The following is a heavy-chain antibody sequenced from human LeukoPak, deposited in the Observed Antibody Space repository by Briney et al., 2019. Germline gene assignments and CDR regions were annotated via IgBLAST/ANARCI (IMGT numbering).Heavy chain of an antibody. D-gene: IGHD6-13*01. CDR1: GFTFSDSY. CDR3: ARVSYSSSWPDAFDI. V-gene: IGHV3-11*04. CDR2: ISSSSSTI. Sequence: PGRSLTLSRAPSGFTFSDSYMSWIRQPPGKGLEWVSYISSSSSTIYYADSVKGRFTISRDKAKNSLYLQMNSLRAEDTAVYYCARVSYSSSWPDAFDIWGQGTMVTVSS. J-gene: IGHJ3*02.